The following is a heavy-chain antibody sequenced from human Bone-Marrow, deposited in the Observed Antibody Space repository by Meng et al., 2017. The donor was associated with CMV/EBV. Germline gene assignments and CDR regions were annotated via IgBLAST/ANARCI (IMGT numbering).Heavy chain of an antibody. CDR3: ASLGDFWSGYSYYYYGMDV. V-gene: IGHV1-18*01. CDR1: GYSFTSYG. CDR2: ISVYNGNT. Sequence: ASVKVSCKASGYSFTSYGISWVRQAPGQGLEWMGWISVYNGNTNYAQKLQGRVTMTTDTSTSTAYMELRSLRSDDTAVYYCASLGDFWSGYSYYYYGMDVWGQGTTVTVAS. D-gene: IGHD3-3*01. J-gene: IGHJ6*02.